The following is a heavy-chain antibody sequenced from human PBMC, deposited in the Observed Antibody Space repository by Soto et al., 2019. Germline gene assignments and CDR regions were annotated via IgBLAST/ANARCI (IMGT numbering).Heavy chain of an antibody. CDR3: AKGTHYGDYHFDY. CDR1: GFTFSSYA. Sequence: PEGSLRLSCAASGFTFSSYAMSWVRQAPGKGLEWVSAISGSGGSTYYADSVKGRFTTSRDNSKNTLYLQMNSLRAEDTAVYYCAKGTHYGDYHFDYWGQGTLVTVSS. CDR2: ISGSGGST. V-gene: IGHV3-23*01. D-gene: IGHD4-17*01. J-gene: IGHJ4*02.